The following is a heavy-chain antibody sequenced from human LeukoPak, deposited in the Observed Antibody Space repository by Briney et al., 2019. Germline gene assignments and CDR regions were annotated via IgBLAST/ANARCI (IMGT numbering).Heavy chain of an antibody. CDR2: ISYDGSNK. D-gene: IGHD1-26*01. CDR1: GFTFSSYG. J-gene: IGHJ4*02. CDR3: AKDGDQYSGSYYYFDY. V-gene: IGHV3-30*18. Sequence: GGSLRLSCAASGFTFSSYGMHWVRQAPGKGLEWVAVISYDGSNKYYADSVKGRFTISGDNSKNTLYLQMNSLRAEDTAVYYCAKDGDQYSGSYYYFDYWGQGTLVTVSS.